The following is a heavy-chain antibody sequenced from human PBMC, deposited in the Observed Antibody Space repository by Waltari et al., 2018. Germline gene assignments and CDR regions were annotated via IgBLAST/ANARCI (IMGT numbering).Heavy chain of an antibody. CDR3: AKESGGTYYDYIWGSYRSPHYFDY. CDR1: GFTFSSYA. Sequence: EVQLVESGGGLVQPGGSLRLSCAASGFTFSSYAMSWVRQAPGKGLEWACAISGSGGSTYYADSVKGRFTISRDNSKNTLYLQMNSLRAEDTAVYYCAKESGGTYYDYIWGSYRSPHYFDYWGQGTLVTVSS. J-gene: IGHJ4*02. CDR2: ISGSGGST. V-gene: IGHV3-23*04. D-gene: IGHD3-16*02.